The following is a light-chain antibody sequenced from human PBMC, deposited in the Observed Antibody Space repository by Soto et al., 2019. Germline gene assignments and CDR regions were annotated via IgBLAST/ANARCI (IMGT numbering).Light chain of an antibody. V-gene: IGLV1-40*01. Sequence: QSVLTQPPSVSGAPGQRVTISCTGSSSNIGAGYDVHWYQQLRGTAPKLLIYGNSNRPSGVPDRFSGSKSGTSASLAITGLQAEDEAEYYCQSYDSSLSVVFGGGTKVTVL. CDR1: SSNIGAGYD. J-gene: IGLJ2*01. CDR2: GNS. CDR3: QSYDSSLSVV.